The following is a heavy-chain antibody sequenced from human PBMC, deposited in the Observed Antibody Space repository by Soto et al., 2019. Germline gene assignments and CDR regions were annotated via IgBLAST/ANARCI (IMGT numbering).Heavy chain of an antibody. J-gene: IGHJ4*02. V-gene: IGHV4-39*01. CDR1: GGSIGSSSYY. CDR3: ARHGYTSGRTYFDS. Sequence: SETLSLTCTVSGGSIGSSSYYWGWIRQPPGKGLEWIGSIYDRGSTYSNPSLKSRLTTSLDTSKNQFSLKLTSVTAADTAVYYCARHGYTSGRTYFDSWGQGALVTVSS. D-gene: IGHD6-19*01. CDR2: IYDRGST.